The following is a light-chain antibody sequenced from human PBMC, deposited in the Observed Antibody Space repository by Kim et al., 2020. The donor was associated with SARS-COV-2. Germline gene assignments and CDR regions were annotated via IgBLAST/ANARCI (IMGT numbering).Light chain of an antibody. CDR3: NSRDSSGNHLV. CDR1: SLRSYY. J-gene: IGLJ2*01. Sequence: SSELTQDPAVSVALGHTVRITCQGDSLRSYYASWYQQKPGQAPVLVIYGKNNRPSGIPDRFSGSSSGNTASLTITGAQAEDEADYYCNSRDSSGNHLVFGGGTQLTVL. CDR2: GKN. V-gene: IGLV3-19*01.